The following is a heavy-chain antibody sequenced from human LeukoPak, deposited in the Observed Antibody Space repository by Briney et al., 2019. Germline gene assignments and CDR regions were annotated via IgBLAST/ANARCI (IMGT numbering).Heavy chain of an antibody. CDR1: GYSFTSHY. V-gene: IGHV1-2*02. Sequence: ASVKVSCKASGYSFTSHYMHWVRQAPGQGLEWMGWINPSSGGTNYAQKFQGRVTITRNTSISTAYMELSSLRSEDTAVYYCARGTRYFDWSATGYYYYMDVWGKGTTVTVSS. J-gene: IGHJ6*03. D-gene: IGHD3-9*01. CDR3: ARGTRYFDWSATGYYYYMDV. CDR2: INPSSGGT.